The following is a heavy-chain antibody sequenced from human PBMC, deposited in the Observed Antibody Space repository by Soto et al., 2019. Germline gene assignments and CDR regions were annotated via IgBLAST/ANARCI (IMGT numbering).Heavy chain of an antibody. CDR2: ISSSGSTI. D-gene: IGHD6-13*01. J-gene: IGHJ6*02. V-gene: IGHV3-11*01. CDR3: ARGSYSSSWYRYYYYYGMDV. Sequence: GGSLRFSCAASGFTFSDYYMSWIRQAPGKGLEWVSYISSSGSTIYYADSVKGRFTIPRDNAKNSLYLQMNSLRAEDTAVYYCARGSYSSSWYRYYYYYGMDVRGQGTTVTVSS. CDR1: GFTFSDYY.